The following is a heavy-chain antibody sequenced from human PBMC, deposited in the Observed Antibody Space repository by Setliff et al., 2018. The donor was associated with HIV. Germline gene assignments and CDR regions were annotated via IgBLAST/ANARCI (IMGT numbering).Heavy chain of an antibody. D-gene: IGHD2-15*01. CDR3: ARAGVVEGYYYYYYMDV. V-gene: IGHV3-48*01. CDR2: ISGPGGGTI. CDR1: GFTFDSYS. Sequence: LKISCATSGFTFDSYSIIWVRQAPGKGLEWVSYISGPGGGTIYYADSVRGRFTISRDDAEKSVYLQMNSLRAEDTAIYYCARAGVVEGYYYYYYMDVWGKGTTVTVSS. J-gene: IGHJ6*03.